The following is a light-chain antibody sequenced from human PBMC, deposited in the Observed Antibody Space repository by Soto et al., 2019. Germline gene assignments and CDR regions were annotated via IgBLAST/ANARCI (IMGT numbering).Light chain of an antibody. CDR3: QQYGSSPLT. J-gene: IGKJ4*01. Sequence: EIVLTQSPGILSLSPGERATLSCRASQSVSSSCLAWYQQKPGQAPRLLIYGASSRATGIPDRFSGSGSGTDFALTISRLEPEGFAVYYCQQYGSSPLTFGGGTKVEIK. CDR2: GAS. CDR1: QSVSSSC. V-gene: IGKV3-20*01.